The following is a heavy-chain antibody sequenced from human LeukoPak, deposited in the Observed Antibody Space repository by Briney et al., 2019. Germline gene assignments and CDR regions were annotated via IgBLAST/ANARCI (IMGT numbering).Heavy chain of an antibody. Sequence: SETLSLTCTVSGGSISSGDYYWSWIRQPPGKGLEWIGYIYYSGSTYYNPSLKSRVTISVDTSKNQFSLKLSSVTAVDTAVYYCARAPIAAAGAPKNVDYWGQGTLVTVSS. CDR2: IYYSGST. CDR1: GGSISSGDYY. V-gene: IGHV4-30-4*08. CDR3: ARAPIAAAGAPKNVDY. J-gene: IGHJ4*02. D-gene: IGHD6-13*01.